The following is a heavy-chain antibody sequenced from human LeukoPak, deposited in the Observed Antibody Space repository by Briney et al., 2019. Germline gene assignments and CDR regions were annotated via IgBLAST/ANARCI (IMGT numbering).Heavy chain of an antibody. D-gene: IGHD3-22*01. CDR1: GGSISSYY. Sequence: PSQTLSLTCAASGGSISSYYWSWIRQPPGKGLEWIGYIYYSGSTNYNPSLKSRVTISVDTSKNQFSLKLSSVTAADTAVYYCARAIVVITTGAGWFDPWGQGTLVTVSS. V-gene: IGHV4-59*01. J-gene: IGHJ5*02. CDR3: ARAIVVITTGAGWFDP. CDR2: IYYSGST.